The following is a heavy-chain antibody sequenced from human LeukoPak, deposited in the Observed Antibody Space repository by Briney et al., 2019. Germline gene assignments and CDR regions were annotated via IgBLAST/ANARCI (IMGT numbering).Heavy chain of an antibody. V-gene: IGHV3-21*01. CDR2: ISSSSSYI. CDR1: GFTFSSYS. Sequence: GGSLRLSCAASGFTFSSYSMNWVRQAPGKGLEWVSSISSSSSYIYYADSVKGRFTISRDNAKNSLYLQMNSLRAEDTAVYYCARGGSSGSDAFDIWGQGTMVTVSS. CDR3: ARGGSSGSDAFDI. D-gene: IGHD3-22*01. J-gene: IGHJ3*02.